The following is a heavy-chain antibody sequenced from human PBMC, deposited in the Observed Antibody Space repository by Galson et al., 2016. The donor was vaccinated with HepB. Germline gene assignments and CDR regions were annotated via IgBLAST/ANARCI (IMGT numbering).Heavy chain of an antibody. D-gene: IGHD3-10*01. V-gene: IGHV3-30*18. CDR1: GFTFSSYG. Sequence: SLRLSCAASGFTFSSYGMHWVRQAPGKGLEWVAVISYDGSNKYYADSVKGRFTISRDNSKNTLYLQLNGLSAEDPAAYYCAKDRGYGYFGSGGMDVWGQGNTVTVSS. CDR3: AKDRGYGYFGSGGMDV. CDR2: ISYDGSNK. J-gene: IGHJ6*02.